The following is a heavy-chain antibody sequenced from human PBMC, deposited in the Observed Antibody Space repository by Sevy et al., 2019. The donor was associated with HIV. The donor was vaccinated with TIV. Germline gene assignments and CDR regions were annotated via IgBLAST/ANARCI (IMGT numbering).Heavy chain of an antibody. CDR2: IKSKPDGGTT. Sequence: GGSLRLSCAASGFTFSYAWMSWVRQAPGKGLEWVGRIKSKPDGGTTDYAAPVKGRFTISRDDSKNTLYLQMNSLKTEGTAVYYCTTGPIIVLVVTDGMDVWGQGTTVTVSS. D-gene: IGHD2-8*02. V-gene: IGHV3-15*01. CDR3: TTGPIIVLVVTDGMDV. CDR1: GFTFSYAW. J-gene: IGHJ6*02.